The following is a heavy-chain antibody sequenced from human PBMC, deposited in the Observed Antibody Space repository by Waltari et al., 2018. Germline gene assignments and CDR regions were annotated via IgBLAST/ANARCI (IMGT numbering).Heavy chain of an antibody. D-gene: IGHD3-16*01. Sequence: QVHLVQSGAEVRTPGASVQVSCQGSGSTFTGYYIHWLRQAPGQGPEWMGWLDPNTGGTKLPQRYQGRVTMTRDTAINTVYRELSSLGSDDTAVYYCARDLYDSRVPGDYFDYWGQGTLVTVSS. V-gene: IGHV1-2*02. CDR2: LDPNTGGT. J-gene: IGHJ4*02. CDR1: GSTFTGYY. CDR3: ARDLYDSRVPGDYFDY.